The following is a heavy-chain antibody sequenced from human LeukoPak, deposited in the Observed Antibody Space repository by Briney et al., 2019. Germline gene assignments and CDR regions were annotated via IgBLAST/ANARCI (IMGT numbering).Heavy chain of an antibody. D-gene: IGHD6-13*01. CDR3: TRGHSSSWYDPYSDY. J-gene: IGHJ4*02. CDR2: IKSDGSST. Sequence: PGGSLRLSCAASGFTFSSYWMHWVRQAPGKGLVWVSRIKSDGSSTSYADSVKGRFTISRDNAKNTLYLQMNSLKTEDTAVYYCTRGHSSSWYDPYSDYWGQGTLVTVSS. V-gene: IGHV3-74*01. CDR1: GFTFSSYW.